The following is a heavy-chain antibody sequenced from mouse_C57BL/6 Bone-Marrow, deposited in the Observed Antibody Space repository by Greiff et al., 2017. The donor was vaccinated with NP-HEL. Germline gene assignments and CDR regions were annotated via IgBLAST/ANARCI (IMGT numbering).Heavy chain of an antibody. J-gene: IGHJ4*01. D-gene: IGHD1-1*01. CDR2: IDPEDGDT. CDR1: GFNIKDYY. V-gene: IGHV14-1*01. Sequence: VQLQQSGAELVRPGASVKLSCTASGFNIKDYYMHWVKQRPEQGLAWIGRIDPEDGDTEYAPKFQGKATMTADTSSNTAYLQLSSLTSEDTAVYYCTTSGSTPYYYAMDYWGQGTSVTVSS. CDR3: TTSGSTPYYYAMDY.